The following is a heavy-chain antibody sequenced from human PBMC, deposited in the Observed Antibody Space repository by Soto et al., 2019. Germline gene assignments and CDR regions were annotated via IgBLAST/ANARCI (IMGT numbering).Heavy chain of an antibody. V-gene: IGHV3-15*07. Sequence: GGALRLYCAASGFTFSNAWMNWVRKNQGKGQERVGLIKSKTDGGTTDYAAPVKGRFTISRDDSKNTLYLQMTSLKTEDTAVYYCTTSPFLTMIVVVHNRRPIEIWGQGTLVTVSS. CDR1: GFTFSNAW. CDR3: TTSPFLTMIVVVHNRRPIEI. CDR2: IKSKTDGGTT. D-gene: IGHD3-22*01. J-gene: IGHJ3*02.